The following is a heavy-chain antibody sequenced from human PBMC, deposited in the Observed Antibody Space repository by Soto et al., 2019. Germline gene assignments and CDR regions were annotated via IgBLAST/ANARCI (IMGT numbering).Heavy chain of an antibody. CDR3: ARDRPYGDPNWFDP. V-gene: IGHV3-30-3*01. Sequence: QVQLVESWGGVVQPGGSLSLSCATSGFTFTSFTMHWVRQAPGKGLERIAVMSYDGARTDYADAVKGRFTISRDTSKNTLYLQMNNLRPDDTAMYYCARDRPYGDPNWFDPWGQGTLVTVSS. D-gene: IGHD4-17*01. CDR1: GFTFTSFT. CDR2: MSYDGART. J-gene: IGHJ5*02.